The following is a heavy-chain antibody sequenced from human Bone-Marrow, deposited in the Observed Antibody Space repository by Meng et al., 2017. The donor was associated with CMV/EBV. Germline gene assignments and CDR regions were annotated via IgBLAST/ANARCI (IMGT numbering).Heavy chain of an antibody. V-gene: IGHV1-69*10. CDR2: IIPILGIA. Sequence: SVKVSCKASGGTFSSYAISWVRQAPGQGLEWMGGIIPILGIANYAQKFQGRVTITADKSTSTAYMELSSLRSEDTAVYYCAGGYCSGGSCYSHNRNYYYGMDVWCRGTTVTGSS. CDR3: AGGYCSGGSCYSHNRNYYYGMDV. CDR1: GGTFSSYA. J-gene: IGHJ6*02. D-gene: IGHD2-15*01.